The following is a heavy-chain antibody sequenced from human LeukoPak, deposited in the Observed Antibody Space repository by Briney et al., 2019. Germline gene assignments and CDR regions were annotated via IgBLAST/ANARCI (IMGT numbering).Heavy chain of an antibody. J-gene: IGHJ4*02. CDR3: ARVRGFGELFFDY. V-gene: IGHV1-3*01. CDR2: INAGNGNT. Sequence: ASVEVSCKASGYTFTSYAMHWVRQAPGQRLEWMGWINAGNGNTKYSQKFQGRVTITRDTSASTAYMELSSLRSGDTAVYYCARVRGFGELFFDYWGQGTLVTVSS. CDR1: GYTFTSYA. D-gene: IGHD3-10*01.